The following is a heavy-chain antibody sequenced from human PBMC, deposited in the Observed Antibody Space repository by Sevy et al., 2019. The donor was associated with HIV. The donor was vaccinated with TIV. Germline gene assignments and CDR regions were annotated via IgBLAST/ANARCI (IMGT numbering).Heavy chain of an antibody. J-gene: IGHJ6*02. Sequence: GGSLRLSCAASGFTFSSYSMNWVRQAPGKGLEWVSSISSSSSYIYYADSVKGRFTISRDNAKNSLYLQMNSLRAEDTAVYYCARDRSLPGTNLRDYYYGMDVWGQGTTVTVSS. CDR3: ARDRSLPGTNLRDYYYGMDV. V-gene: IGHV3-21*01. CDR2: ISSSSSYI. D-gene: IGHD3-10*01. CDR1: GFTFSSYS.